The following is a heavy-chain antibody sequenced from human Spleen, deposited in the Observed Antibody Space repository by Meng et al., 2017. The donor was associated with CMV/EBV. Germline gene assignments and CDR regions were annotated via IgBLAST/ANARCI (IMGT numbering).Heavy chain of an antibody. J-gene: IGHJ4*02. CDR3: AVVGATTSFDY. Sequence: LSCAASGFTFSSYWMHWVRQAPGKGLVWVSRINSDGSSTSYADSVKGRFTISRDNAKNTLYLQMNSLRAEDTAVYYCAVVGATTSFDYWDQGTLVTVSS. CDR2: INSDGSST. D-gene: IGHD1-26*01. CDR1: GFTFSSYW. V-gene: IGHV3-74*01.